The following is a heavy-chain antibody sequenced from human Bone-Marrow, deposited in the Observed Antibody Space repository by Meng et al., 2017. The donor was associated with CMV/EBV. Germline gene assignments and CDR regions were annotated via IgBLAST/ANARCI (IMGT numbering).Heavy chain of an antibody. J-gene: IGHJ5*02. V-gene: IGHV1-69*06. D-gene: IGHD2-2*02. CDR1: G. CDR3: ARDLEWLGRIVPAAILSGGGFDP. Sequence: GISWVREARGQGLEWMGGISPIFGTANYAQKFQGRVTITADKSTSTAYMELSSLRSEDTAVYYCARDLEWLGRIVPAAILSGGGFDPWGQGTLVTVSS. CDR2: ISPIFGTA.